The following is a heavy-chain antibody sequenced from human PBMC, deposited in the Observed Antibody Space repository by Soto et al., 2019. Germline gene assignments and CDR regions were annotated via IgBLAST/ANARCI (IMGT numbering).Heavy chain of an antibody. Sequence: QVQLQQWGAGLLKPSETLSLTCAVYGGSFSGYYWSWIRQPPGKGLEWIGEINHSGSTNYNPSLKSRVTISVDTSKNQFSLKLSSVTAADTAVYYCARDYWGRANYYNGMDVWGQGTTVTVSS. V-gene: IGHV4-34*01. J-gene: IGHJ6*02. CDR3: ARDYWGRANYYNGMDV. D-gene: IGHD2-21*01. CDR1: GGSFSGYY. CDR2: INHSGST.